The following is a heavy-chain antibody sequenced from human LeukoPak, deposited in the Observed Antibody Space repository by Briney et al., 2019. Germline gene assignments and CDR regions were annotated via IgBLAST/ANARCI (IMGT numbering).Heavy chain of an antibody. D-gene: IGHD3-3*01. CDR1: GGSISSSNFY. CDR2: IYYSGST. V-gene: IGHV4-39*01. J-gene: IGHJ5*02. Sequence: SETLSLTCTVSGGSISSSNFYWGWIRQPPGKGLEWIGSIYYSGSTYYNPSLKSRVTISVDTSKNQFSLKLSSVTAADTAVYYCARHGPFTVLRYLERRGNWFDPWGQGTLVTVSS. CDR3: ARHGPFTVLRYLERRGNWFDP.